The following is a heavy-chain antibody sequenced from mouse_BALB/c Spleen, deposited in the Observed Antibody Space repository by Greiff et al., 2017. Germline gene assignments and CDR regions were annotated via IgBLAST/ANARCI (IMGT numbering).Heavy chain of an antibody. Sequence: EVQLVESGGGLVQPGGSLKLSCAASGFTFSSYTMSWVRQTPEKRLEWVAYISNGGGSTYYPDTVKGRFTISRDNAKNTLYLQMSSLKSEDTAMYYCARHNWYFDVWGAGTTVTVSS. CDR1: GFTFSSYT. V-gene: IGHV5-12-2*01. CDR3: ARHNWYFDV. CDR2: ISNGGGST. J-gene: IGHJ1*01.